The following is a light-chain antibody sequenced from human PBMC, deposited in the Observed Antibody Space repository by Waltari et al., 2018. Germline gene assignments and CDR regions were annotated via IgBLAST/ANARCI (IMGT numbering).Light chain of an antibody. CDR1: QGIANS. CDR2: DAS. J-gene: IGKJ2*03. CDR3: QQYDNLPYS. Sequence: DIQMTQSPSSLSASLGDRVTFTCQASQGIANSLNWYQHKPGKAPRLMIYDASYLETGVPSRFSGSGSGTHFTLTISSLQPEDIATYYCQQYDNLPYSFGQGTKLEIK. V-gene: IGKV1-33*01.